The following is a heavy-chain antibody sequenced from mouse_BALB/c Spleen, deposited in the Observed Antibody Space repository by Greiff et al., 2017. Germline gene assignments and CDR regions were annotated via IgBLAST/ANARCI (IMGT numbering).Heavy chain of an antibody. Sequence: QVQLKQSAAELARPGASVKMSCKASGYTFTSYTMHWVKQRPGQGLEWIGYINPSSGYTEYNQKFKDKTTLTADKSSSTAYMQLSSLTSEDSAVYYCAYYGYEWFAYWGQGTLVTVSA. V-gene: IGHV1-4*02. CDR2: INPSSGYT. J-gene: IGHJ3*01. CDR3: AYYGYEWFAY. D-gene: IGHD1-2*01. CDR1: GYTFTSYT.